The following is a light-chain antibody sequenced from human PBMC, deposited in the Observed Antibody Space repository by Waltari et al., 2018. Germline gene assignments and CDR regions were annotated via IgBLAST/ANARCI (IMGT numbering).Light chain of an antibody. V-gene: IGLV2-14*01. CDR2: DVT. CDR3: CSFTSSSTWV. J-gene: IGLJ3*02. Sequence: QSALTQPASVSGSPGQSITISCSGTTSDLGGYNYVSWYQQPPGKAPKLIIYDVTSRPSGVSNRFPGSKSGNTASLTISGLQAEDEADYYCCSFTSSSTWVFGGGTKLTVL. CDR1: TSDLGGYNY.